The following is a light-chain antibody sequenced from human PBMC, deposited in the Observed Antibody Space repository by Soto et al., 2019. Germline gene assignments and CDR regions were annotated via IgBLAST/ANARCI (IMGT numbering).Light chain of an antibody. CDR1: SSDVGGYNY. V-gene: IGLV2-14*01. CDR3: SSYKSSSNYV. J-gene: IGLJ1*01. Sequence: QSVLTQPASVSGSPGQSIAISCTGTSSDVGGYNYVSWYQQHPGKAPKLMVYDVSNRPSGVSNRFSGSKSGNTASLTISGLQAEDEADYYCSSYKSSSNYVFGTGTKLTVL. CDR2: DVS.